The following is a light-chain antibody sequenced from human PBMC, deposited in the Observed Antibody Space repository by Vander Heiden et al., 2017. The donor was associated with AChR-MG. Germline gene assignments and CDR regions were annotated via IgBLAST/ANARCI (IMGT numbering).Light chain of an antibody. CDR1: SSNIGSNT. J-gene: IGLJ2*01. Sequence: QSVLTQPPSASGTPGQRVPISCSGSSSNIGSNTVNWYQQLPGTAPKLLIYSHKQRPSGVPDRFSGSKSGTSASLAISGLQSEDEADYYCAAWDDSLNGVVFGGGTKLTVL. CDR2: SHK. V-gene: IGLV1-44*01. CDR3: AAWDDSLNGVV.